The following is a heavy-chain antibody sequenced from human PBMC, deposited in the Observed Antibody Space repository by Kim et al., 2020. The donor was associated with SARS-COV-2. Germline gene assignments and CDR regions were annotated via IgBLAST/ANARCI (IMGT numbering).Heavy chain of an antibody. Sequence: GGSLRLSCAASGFTFRTSTMNWVRQAPGKGLEWVSSITSSSIYIYQADSVKGRFTISRDNAKNSLYLQMDSLRAEDTAVYYCTRVRGHDYRPYAMDVWGQGTTVTVSS. D-gene: IGHD5-12*01. V-gene: IGHV3-21*01. CDR1: GFTFRTST. CDR3: TRVRGHDYRPYAMDV. CDR2: ITSSSIYI. J-gene: IGHJ6*02.